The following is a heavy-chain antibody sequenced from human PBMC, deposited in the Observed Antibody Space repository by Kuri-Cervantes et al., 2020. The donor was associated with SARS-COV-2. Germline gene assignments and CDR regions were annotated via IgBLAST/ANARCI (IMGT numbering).Heavy chain of an antibody. V-gene: IGHV1-8*01. D-gene: IGHD3-10*01. Sequence: ASVKVSCKASGYTFTSYDINWVRQATGQGLEWMGWMNPNSGNTGYAQKFQGRVTITRDTSASTAYMELSSLRSEDTAVYYCARGKKGNFDYWGQGTLVTVSS. CDR2: MNPNSGNT. CDR3: ARGKKGNFDY. J-gene: IGHJ4*02. CDR1: GYTFTSYD.